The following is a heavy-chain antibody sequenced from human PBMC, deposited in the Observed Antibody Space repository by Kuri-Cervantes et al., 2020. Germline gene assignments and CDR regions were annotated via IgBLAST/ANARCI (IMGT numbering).Heavy chain of an antibody. D-gene: IGHD7-27*01. CDR3: ARTKGTGDSARLDFDY. V-gene: IGHV4-38-2*01. CDR1: GYSISSGYY. Sequence: SETLSLTCAVSGYSISSGYYWGWIRQPPGKGLEWIGSIYHSGSTYYNPSLKSRVTIPVDTSKNQFSLKLSSVTAADTAVYYCARTKGTGDSARLDFDYWGQGTLVTVSS. J-gene: IGHJ4*02. CDR2: IYHSGST.